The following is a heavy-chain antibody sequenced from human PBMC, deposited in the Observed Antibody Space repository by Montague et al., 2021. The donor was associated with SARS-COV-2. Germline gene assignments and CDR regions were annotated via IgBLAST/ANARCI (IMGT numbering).Heavy chain of an antibody. CDR1: GVSISSYY. Sequence: SETRSLTCTVSGVSISSYYWIWIRQPPGKGLEWTGYIYYTGSTNYNPSLKSRVTISVDTSKNQFSLKLSSVTAADTAVYYCARGVASSDGNWFDPWGQGTPVTVSS. D-gene: IGHD6-13*01. J-gene: IGHJ5*02. CDR2: IYYTGST. CDR3: ARGVASSDGNWFDP. V-gene: IGHV4-59*01.